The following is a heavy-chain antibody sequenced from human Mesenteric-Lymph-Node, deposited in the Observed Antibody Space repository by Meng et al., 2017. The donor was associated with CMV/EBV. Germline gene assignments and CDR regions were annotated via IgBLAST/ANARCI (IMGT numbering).Heavy chain of an antibody. Sequence: VQLHQWGGGILNPSGALSVTCAVYDGSFSGYYWNWIRQSPEKGLEWIGEINHSGSTTYNPSFTSRIIISVDTSTNQISLNMSSVTAADTAVYYCARGSSYDILTGYFDYWGQGALVTVSS. CDR1: DGSFSGYY. D-gene: IGHD3-9*01. CDR2: INHSGST. CDR3: ARGSSYDILTGYFDY. V-gene: IGHV4-34*01. J-gene: IGHJ4*02.